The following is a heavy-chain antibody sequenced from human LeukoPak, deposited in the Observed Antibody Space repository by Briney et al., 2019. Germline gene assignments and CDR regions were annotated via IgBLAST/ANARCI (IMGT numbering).Heavy chain of an antibody. D-gene: IGHD2-2*01. Sequence: QTLSLTCATSGDSVSSNSVSWNWIRQSPFRGLEWLGRTYYRSTWYNDYAVSVRGRITVIPDTSKNQFSLHLNSVTPEDTAVYYCARRLTQYDCFDPWGQGILVTVSS. J-gene: IGHJ5*02. V-gene: IGHV6-1*01. CDR1: GDSVSSNSVS. CDR2: TYYRSTWYN. CDR3: ARRLTQYDCFDP.